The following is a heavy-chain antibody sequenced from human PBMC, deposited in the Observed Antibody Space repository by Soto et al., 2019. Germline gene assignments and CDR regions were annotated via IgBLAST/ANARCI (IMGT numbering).Heavy chain of an antibody. Sequence: QVQLVQSGAEVKKPGSSVKVSCKASGGTFSSYTISWVRQAPGQGLEWMGRIIPILGIANYAQKFQGRVTITADKSTNTAYMELSSLRSEDTAVYYCARGCSGGSCYHPDDAFDIWGQGTMVTVSS. J-gene: IGHJ3*02. CDR2: IIPILGIA. CDR3: ARGCSGGSCYHPDDAFDI. D-gene: IGHD2-15*01. V-gene: IGHV1-69*02. CDR1: GGTFSSYT.